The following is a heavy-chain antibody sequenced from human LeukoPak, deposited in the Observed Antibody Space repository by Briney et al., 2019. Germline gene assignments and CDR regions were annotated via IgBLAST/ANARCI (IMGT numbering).Heavy chain of an antibody. Sequence: GESLKISCKGSGYSFTSYWIGWVRQMPGKGLEWMGIIYPGDSDTRYSPSFQGQVTISADKSISTAYLQWSSLKASDTAMYYCARHYGGCGSTSCDFTRGVNWFDPWGQGTLVTVSS. CDR2: IYPGDSDT. CDR3: ARHYGGCGSTSCDFTRGVNWFDP. J-gene: IGHJ5*02. V-gene: IGHV5-51*01. D-gene: IGHD2-2*01. CDR1: GYSFTSYW.